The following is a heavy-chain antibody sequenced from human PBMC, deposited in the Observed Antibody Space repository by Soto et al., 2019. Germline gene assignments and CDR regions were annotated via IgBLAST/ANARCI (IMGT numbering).Heavy chain of an antibody. J-gene: IGHJ4*02. D-gene: IGHD2-15*01. CDR2: ISYDGSNK. V-gene: IGHV3-30-3*01. CDR1: GFTFSSYA. CDR3: ARGAVVVAATPGEVDY. Sequence: QVQLVESGGGVVQPGRSLRLSCAASGFTFSSYAMHWVRQAPGKGLEWVAVISYDGSNKYYADSVKGRFTISRDNSKNTLYLQMNSLRAEDTAVYYCARGAVVVAATPGEVDYWGQGTLVTVSS.